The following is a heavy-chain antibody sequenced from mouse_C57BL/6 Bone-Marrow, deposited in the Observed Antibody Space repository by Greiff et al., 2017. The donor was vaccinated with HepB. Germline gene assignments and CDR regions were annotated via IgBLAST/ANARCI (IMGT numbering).Heavy chain of an antibody. CDR1: GYTFTSYW. CDR2: IDPNSGGT. V-gene: IGHV1-62-3*01. J-gene: IGHJ4*01. D-gene: IGHD2-2*01. Sequence: QVQLKQPGAELVKPGASVKLSCKASGYTFTSYWMHWVKQRPGRGLEWIGRIDPNSGGTKYNEKFKSKATLTVDKPSSTAYMQLSSLTSEDSAVYYCARRGDGYDGWYYAMDYWGQGTSVTVSS. CDR3: ARRGDGYDGWYYAMDY.